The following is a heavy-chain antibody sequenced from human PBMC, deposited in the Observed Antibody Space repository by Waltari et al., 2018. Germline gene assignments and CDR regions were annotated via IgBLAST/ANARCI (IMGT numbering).Heavy chain of an antibody. CDR2: MKTDGTSI. Sequence: DVQLVESGGGLVQPGGSLRLSCAASGFSTDYWLDWVRQAPGKGLVWCSRMKTDGTSITYADSVKGRFTISRDSAKNTYYLQMNGLRAEDTAVYYCTTNPGYWGQGTLVTVSS. V-gene: IGHV3-74*03. J-gene: IGHJ4*02. CDR1: GFSTDYW. CDR3: TTNPGY.